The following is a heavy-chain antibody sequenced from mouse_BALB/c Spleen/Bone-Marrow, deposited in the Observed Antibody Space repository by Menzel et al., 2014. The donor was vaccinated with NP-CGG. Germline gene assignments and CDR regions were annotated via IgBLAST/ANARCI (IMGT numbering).Heavy chain of an antibody. CDR2: IYPGNSDT. Sequence: EVQLQQSGTVLARPGAAVKMSCKASGYTFSNYWMHWVKRRPGQGLEWIGTIYPGNSDTTYNQKFQGKAKLTAVTSTSTAYMELSSLTNEDSAAYYCTTLARNNFDYWGQGTTLTVSS. J-gene: IGHJ2*01. V-gene: IGHV1-5*01. CDR1: GYTFSNYW. D-gene: IGHD3-1*01. CDR3: TTLARNNFDY.